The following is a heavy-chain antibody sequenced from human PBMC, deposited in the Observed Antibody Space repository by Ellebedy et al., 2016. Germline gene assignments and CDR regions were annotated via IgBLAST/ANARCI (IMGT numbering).Heavy chain of an antibody. V-gene: IGHV1-69*13. CDR3: ARDPYSSSWYVYFGGYYYGMDV. CDR2: IIPIFGTA. J-gene: IGHJ6*02. CDR1: GGTFSSYA. D-gene: IGHD6-13*01. Sequence: SVKVSXXASGGTFSSYAISWVRQAPGQGLEWMGGIIPIFGTANYAQKFQGRVTITADESTSTAYMELSSLRSEDTAVYYCARDPYSSSWYVYFGGYYYGMDVWGQGTTVTVSS.